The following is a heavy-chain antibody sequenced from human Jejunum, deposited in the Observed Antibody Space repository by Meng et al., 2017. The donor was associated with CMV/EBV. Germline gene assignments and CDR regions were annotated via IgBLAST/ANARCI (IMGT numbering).Heavy chain of an antibody. CDR1: VFTFSRSG. J-gene: IGHJ4*02. V-gene: IGHV3-30*02. CDR2: IRSDDRDK. Sequence: SCAASVFTFSRSGMHWVRQAPGKGLEWVAFIRSDDRDKYYADSVKGRFTISSDNSKNILYLQMNSLRVEDTAVYYCAKDRVPEDWGQGTLVTVSS. CDR3: AKDRVPED.